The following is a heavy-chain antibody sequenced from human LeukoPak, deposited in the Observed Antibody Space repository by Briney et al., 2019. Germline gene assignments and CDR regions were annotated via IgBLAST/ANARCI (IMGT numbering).Heavy chain of an antibody. Sequence: GGSLRLSCAASGFTVSGNYMTWVRQSPGKGLEWVSVIYSRSSTYYRDSVEGRFTISRDISTNTLYLQMNNLRAEDTAVYYCAGAKLYVSATYYYFYYMDAWGKGTTVTVSS. D-gene: IGHD2/OR15-2a*01. CDR2: IYSRSST. CDR1: GFTVSGNY. J-gene: IGHJ6*03. CDR3: AGAKLYVSATYYYFYYMDA. V-gene: IGHV3-66*01.